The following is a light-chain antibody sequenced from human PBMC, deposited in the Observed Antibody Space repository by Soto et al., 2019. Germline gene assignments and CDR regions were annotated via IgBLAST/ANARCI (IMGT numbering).Light chain of an antibody. V-gene: IGLV1-40*01. CDR1: SSNIGAGYD. J-gene: IGLJ2*01. CDR3: QSYDSSLSVV. Sequence: QSVLTHPPSVSGAPGRRVTISCTGSSSNIGAGYDVHWYQQLPGTAPKLLIYGNSNRPSGVPDRFSGSKSGTSASLAITGLQAEDEADYYCQSYDSSLSVVFGGGTKVTVL. CDR2: GNS.